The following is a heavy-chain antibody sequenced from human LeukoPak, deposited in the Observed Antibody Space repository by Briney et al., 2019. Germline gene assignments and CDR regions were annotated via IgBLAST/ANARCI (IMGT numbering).Heavy chain of an antibody. D-gene: IGHD2-21*02. CDR1: GFIFSDSA. Sequence: GGSLRLSCAASGFIFSDSAMHWVRQASGKGLEWVGRIRSKANNYATTYAALVKGRFTISRDDSKNTAYLQMNSLKIEDTAVYYCTRPCAGDCTDNYWGQGTLVTVSS. V-gene: IGHV3-73*01. CDR3: TRPCAGDCTDNY. J-gene: IGHJ4*02. CDR2: IRSKANNYAT.